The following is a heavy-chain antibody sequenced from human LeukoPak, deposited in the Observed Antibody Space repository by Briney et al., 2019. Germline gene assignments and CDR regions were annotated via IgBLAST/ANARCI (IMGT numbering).Heavy chain of an antibody. CDR3: AKDLQRSHPGGLEWPSRHDY. CDR2: ISGSGGST. D-gene: IGHD3-3*01. J-gene: IGHJ4*02. Sequence: PGGSLRLSCAASGFTFSSYAMSWVRQAPGKGLEWVSSISGSGGSTYYADSVKGRFTISRDNSKNTLYLQMNSLRAEDTAVYYCAKDLQRSHPGGLEWPSRHDYWGQGTLVTVSS. V-gene: IGHV3-23*01. CDR1: GFTFSSYA.